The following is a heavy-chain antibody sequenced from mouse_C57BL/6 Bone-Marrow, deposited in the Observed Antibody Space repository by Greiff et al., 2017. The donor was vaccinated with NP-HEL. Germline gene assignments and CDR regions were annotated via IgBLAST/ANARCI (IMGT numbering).Heavy chain of an antibody. CDR2: INPNNGGP. V-gene: IGHV1-18*01. J-gene: IGHJ3*01. CDR1: GYTFTDYN. Sequence: EVQLQQSGPELVKPGASVKIPCKASGYTFTDYNMDWVKQSHGKSLEWIGDINPNNGGPIYNQKFTGKATLTVDTSSSTAYIELRSLTSEDTAVYYCARSSGSIYGWFAYWGQGTLVTVSA. D-gene: IGHD5-1*01. CDR3: ARSSGSIYGWFAY.